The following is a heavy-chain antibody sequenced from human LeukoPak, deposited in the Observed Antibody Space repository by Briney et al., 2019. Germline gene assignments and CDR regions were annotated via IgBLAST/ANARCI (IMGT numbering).Heavy chain of an antibody. Sequence: GASVKVSCKASGYSFTGYYLHWVRQAPGQGLEWMGWTNPNSGGTKYAQKFQGRVSMTRDTSINTAYVELNRLRPDDTAVYFCARDYDTIFGVILPFDYWGQGTLVTVSS. CDR1: GYSFTGYY. D-gene: IGHD3-3*01. CDR3: ARDYDTIFGVILPFDY. CDR2: TNPNSGGT. V-gene: IGHV1-2*02. J-gene: IGHJ4*02.